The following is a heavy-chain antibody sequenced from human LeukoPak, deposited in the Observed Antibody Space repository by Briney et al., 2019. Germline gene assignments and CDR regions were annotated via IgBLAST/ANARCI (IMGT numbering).Heavy chain of an antibody. D-gene: IGHD3-22*01. CDR2: INHSGST. Sequence: PSETLSLTCAVYGGSFSGYYWSWIRQPPGKGLEWIGEINHSGSTNYNPSLKSRVTISVDTSKNQFSLRLSSLTAADTAVYYCARDRYYYDSSARYFDYWGQGTLVTVSS. CDR1: GGSFSGYY. CDR3: ARDRYYYDSSARYFDY. V-gene: IGHV4-34*01. J-gene: IGHJ4*02.